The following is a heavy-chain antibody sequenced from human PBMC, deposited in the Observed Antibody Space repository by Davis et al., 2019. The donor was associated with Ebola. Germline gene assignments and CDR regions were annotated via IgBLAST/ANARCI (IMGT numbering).Heavy chain of an antibody. D-gene: IGHD3-22*01. Sequence: GGSLRLSCTASGFTFDDYDMSWVRQAPGRGLEWVSAISSLTHSTYYADAVEGRFTISRDNSKKTLYLQMSSLRAEDTALYYCAKGDLRITMKLVVKGGFDIWGQGTMVTVSS. V-gene: IGHV3-23*01. CDR3: AKGDLRITMKLVVKGGFDI. CDR2: ISSLTHST. CDR1: GFTFDDYD. J-gene: IGHJ3*02.